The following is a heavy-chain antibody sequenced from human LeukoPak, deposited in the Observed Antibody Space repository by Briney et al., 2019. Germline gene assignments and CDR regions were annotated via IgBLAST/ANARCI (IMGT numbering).Heavy chain of an antibody. J-gene: IGHJ4*02. CDR3: ARDLGTVAGLDY. D-gene: IGHD6-19*01. CDR2: ISAYNGNT. Sequence: PGGCLRLSCAASGFTFSSYAMSWVRQAPGKGLEWMGWISAYNGNTNYAQKLQGRVTMTTDTSTSTAYMELRSLRSDDTAVYYCARDLGTVAGLDYWGQGTLVTVSS. CDR1: GFTFSSYA. V-gene: IGHV1-18*01.